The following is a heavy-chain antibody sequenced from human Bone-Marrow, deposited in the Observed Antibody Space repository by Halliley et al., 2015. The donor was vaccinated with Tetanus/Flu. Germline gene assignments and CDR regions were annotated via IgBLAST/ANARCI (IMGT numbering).Heavy chain of an antibody. CDR3: ARDRGGTYYPLYYLDY. J-gene: IGHJ4*02. V-gene: IGHV3-48*03. D-gene: IGHD1-7*01. CDR1: GFTFSRYE. CDR2: ISSSGSII. Sequence: SLRLSCAASGFTFSRYEMNWVRQAPGKGLEWLSYISSSGSIIHYADSVRGRFTISRDNAKNSLNLQMDSLRVEDTAVYYCARDRGGTYYPLYYLDYWGQGALVTVSS.